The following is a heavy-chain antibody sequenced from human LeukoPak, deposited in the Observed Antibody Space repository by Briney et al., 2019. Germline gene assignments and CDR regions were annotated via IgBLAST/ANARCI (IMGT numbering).Heavy chain of an antibody. V-gene: IGHV3-7*03. CDR2: IKQDGSEK. CDR3: ARGGIPGMAAASDAFDI. Sequence: GGSLRLSCAASGFTFSNYWMSWGRQAPGKGLEWVANIKQDGSEKYYVDSVKGRFTISRDNAKNSLFLQMNSLRAEDTAVYYCARGGIPGMAAASDAFDIWGQGTMVTVSS. D-gene: IGHD6-13*01. J-gene: IGHJ3*02. CDR1: GFTFSNYW.